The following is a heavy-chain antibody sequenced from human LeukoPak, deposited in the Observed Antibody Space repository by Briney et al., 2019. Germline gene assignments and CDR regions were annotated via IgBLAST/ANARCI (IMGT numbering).Heavy chain of an antibody. D-gene: IGHD3-10*01. V-gene: IGHV3-9*01. J-gene: IGHJ4*02. Sequence: PGRSLRLSCAASGFTFDDYAMHWVRQAPGKGLEWVSGISWNGGSIGYADSVKGRFTISRDNAKNSLYLQMNSLRAEDTALYYCAKDISGSGNYYNDDWGQGTLFSVSS. CDR3: AKDISGSGNYYNDD. CDR2: ISWNGGSI. CDR1: GFTFDDYA.